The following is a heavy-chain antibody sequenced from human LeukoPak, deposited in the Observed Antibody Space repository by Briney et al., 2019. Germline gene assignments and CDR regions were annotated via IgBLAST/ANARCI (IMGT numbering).Heavy chain of an antibody. Sequence: ASVKVSCKASGYXFNTYGISWVRQAPGQGLEWMGWTSAYNGNTDYAQKFHGRLTMTTDTSTGTAYMELRSLRSDDTAVYYCARWAAADPLDYRGQGTLVTVSS. CDR2: TSAYNGNT. CDR1: GYXFNTYG. D-gene: IGHD6-13*01. J-gene: IGHJ4*02. V-gene: IGHV1-18*01. CDR3: ARWAAADPLDY.